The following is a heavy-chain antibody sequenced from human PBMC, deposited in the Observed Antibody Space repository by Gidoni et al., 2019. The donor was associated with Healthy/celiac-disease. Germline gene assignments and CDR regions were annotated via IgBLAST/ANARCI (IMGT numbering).Heavy chain of an antibody. CDR3: TKCVADWFSDS. Sequence: EVQLLESGGGLVQPGGSLRLSCSASGFTFSNFAITWVRQAPGGLEWVSSISADGGHAYYADSVKGRFTLPRDNSRNILYLQMNSLRTEDTALYYCTKCVADWFSDSWGQGTLVTVSS. D-gene: IGHD3-9*01. V-gene: IGHV3-23*01. CDR1: GFTFSNFA. CDR2: ISADGGHA. J-gene: IGHJ4*02.